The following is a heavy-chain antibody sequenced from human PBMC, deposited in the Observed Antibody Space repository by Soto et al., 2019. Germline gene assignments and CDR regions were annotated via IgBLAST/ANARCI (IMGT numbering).Heavy chain of an antibody. D-gene: IGHD2-15*01. CDR3: ARGGYNYYGMDV. CDR1: GGTFSSYA. CDR2: IIPIFGTA. J-gene: IGHJ6*02. V-gene: IGHV1-69*06. Sequence: SVKGSLKASGGTFSSYAISWLRQAPGQGLEWMGGIIPIFGTANYAQKFQGRVTITADKSTSTAYMELSSLRSEDTAVYYCARGGYNYYGMDVWGQGTTVTVSS.